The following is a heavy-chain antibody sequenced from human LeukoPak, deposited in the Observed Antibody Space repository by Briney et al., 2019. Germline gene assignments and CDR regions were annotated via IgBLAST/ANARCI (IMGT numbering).Heavy chain of an antibody. CDR2: ISSSGNT. V-gene: IGHV4-59*08. Sequence: LRLSCAASGFTFSSYAMSWIRQPPGKGLEWVGYISSSGNTNFNPSLKSRVTTSVDTSKNQFSLNLSSVTAADTAVYYCARHDGSGSYRFDYWGQGTLVTVSS. J-gene: IGHJ4*02. CDR3: ARHDGSGSYRFDY. CDR1: GFTFSSYA. D-gene: IGHD3-10*01.